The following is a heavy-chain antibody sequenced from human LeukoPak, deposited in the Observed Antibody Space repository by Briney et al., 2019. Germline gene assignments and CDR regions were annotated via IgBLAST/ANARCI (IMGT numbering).Heavy chain of an antibody. CDR1: GGTFSSYA. Sequence: GASVTVSCKASGGTFSSYAISWVRQAPGQGLEWMGRIIPILGIANYAQKLQGRVTMTTDTSTSTAYMELRSLRSDDTAVYYCARYEYDSSGYYYRPNDYWGQGTLVTVSS. J-gene: IGHJ4*02. CDR3: ARYEYDSSGYYYRPNDY. D-gene: IGHD3-22*01. CDR2: IIPILGIA. V-gene: IGHV1-69*04.